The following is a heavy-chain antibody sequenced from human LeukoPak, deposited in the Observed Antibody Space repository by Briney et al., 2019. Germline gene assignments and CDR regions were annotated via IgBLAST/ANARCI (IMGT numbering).Heavy chain of an antibody. CDR1: GGSISSSSYY. CDR2: IYYSGST. J-gene: IGHJ6*02. Sequence: PSETLSLTCTVSGGSISSSSYYWGWIRQPPGKGLEWIGSIYYSGSTYYNPSLKSRVTISVDTSKNQFSLKLSSVTAADTAVYYCARDGGARRRGMDVWGQGTTVTVSS. CDR3: ARDGGARRRGMDV. D-gene: IGHD2-21*01. V-gene: IGHV4-39*07.